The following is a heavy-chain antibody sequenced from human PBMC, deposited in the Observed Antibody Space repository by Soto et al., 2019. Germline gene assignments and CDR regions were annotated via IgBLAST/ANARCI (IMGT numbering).Heavy chain of an antibody. CDR1: GFTFSSYW. J-gene: IGHJ3*02. D-gene: IGHD3-22*01. V-gene: IGHV3-7*03. Sequence: EVQLVESGGGLVQPGGSLRLSCAASGFTFSSYWMSWVRQAPGKGLEWVANIKQDGSEKYYVDSVKGRFTISRDNAKNSLYLQMNGLRAEDTAVYYCGEGPYYDSSGFDAFDIWGQGTMVTVSS. CDR2: IKQDGSEK. CDR3: GEGPYYDSSGFDAFDI.